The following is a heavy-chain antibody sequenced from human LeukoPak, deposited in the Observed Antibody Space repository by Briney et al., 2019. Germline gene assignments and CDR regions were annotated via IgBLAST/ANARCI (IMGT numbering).Heavy chain of an antibody. CDR2: IYYSGST. CDR1: GGSISSGDYY. Sequence: PSETLSLTCTVSGGSISSGDYYWSWIRQPPGKGLEWIGYIYYSGSTYYNPSLKSRVTISVDTSKNQFSLKLSSVTAADTAVYYCARQLTIFGVVPAYNWFDPWGQGTLVTVSS. D-gene: IGHD3-3*01. V-gene: IGHV4-30-4*08. CDR3: ARQLTIFGVVPAYNWFDP. J-gene: IGHJ5*02.